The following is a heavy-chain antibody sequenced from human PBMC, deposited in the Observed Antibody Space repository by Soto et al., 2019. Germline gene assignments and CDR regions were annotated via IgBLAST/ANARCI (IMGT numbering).Heavy chain of an antibody. V-gene: IGHV1-2*04. CDR2: INPNSGGT. D-gene: IGHD3-22*01. CDR3: AVDYYDSSGYQTYYYGMDV. CDR1: GYTFTGYY. J-gene: IGHJ6*02. Sequence: ASVKVSCKASGYTFTGYYMHWVRQAPGQGLEWMGWINPNSGGTNYAQKFQGWVTMTRDTSISTAYMELSRLRSDGTAVYYCAVDYYDSSGYQTYYYGMDVWGQGTTVTVSS.